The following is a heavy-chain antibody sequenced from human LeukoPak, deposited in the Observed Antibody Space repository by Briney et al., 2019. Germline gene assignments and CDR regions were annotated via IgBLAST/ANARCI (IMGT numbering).Heavy chain of an antibody. V-gene: IGHV3-21*04. CDR3: ARAGDSSGYSEFDY. J-gene: IGHJ4*02. D-gene: IGHD3-22*01. Sequence: GGSLRLSCAASGFTFSSYSMNWVRQAPGKGLEWVSSISSSSSYIYYADSVKGRFTISRDNAKNSLYLQMNSLRAEDTALYYCARAGDSSGYSEFDYWGQGTLVTVSS. CDR2: ISSSSSYI. CDR1: GFTFSSYS.